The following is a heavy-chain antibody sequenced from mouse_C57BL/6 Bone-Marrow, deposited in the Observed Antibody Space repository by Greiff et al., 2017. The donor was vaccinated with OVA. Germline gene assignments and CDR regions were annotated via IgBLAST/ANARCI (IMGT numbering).Heavy chain of an antibody. V-gene: IGHV5-4*03. D-gene: IGHD1-1*01. CDR3: ARGITTVVASFGY. CDR2: ISDGGSYT. J-gene: IGHJ2*01. Sequence: EVMLVESGGGLVKPGGSLKLSCAASGFTFSSYAMSWVRQTPEKRLEWVATISDGGSYTYYPDNVKGRFTISRDNAKDNLYLQMSHLKSEDTAMYYCARGITTVVASFGYWGQGTTLTVSS. CDR1: GFTFSSYA.